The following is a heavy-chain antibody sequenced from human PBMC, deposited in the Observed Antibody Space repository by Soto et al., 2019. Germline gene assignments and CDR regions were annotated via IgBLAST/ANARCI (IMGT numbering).Heavy chain of an antibody. CDR3: ARLRGIAAAGSEGMDV. Sequence: EXLKISCKCSGYXFTSYWLVWVRHMPGKGLEWMGIIYPGYSDTRYSPSFQGQVNISADKSISTDYLQWSSLKASETAMYSCARLRGIAAAGSEGMDVWGQGTTVTVSS. J-gene: IGHJ6*02. V-gene: IGHV5-51*01. CDR1: GYXFTSYW. CDR2: IYPGYSDT. D-gene: IGHD6-13*01.